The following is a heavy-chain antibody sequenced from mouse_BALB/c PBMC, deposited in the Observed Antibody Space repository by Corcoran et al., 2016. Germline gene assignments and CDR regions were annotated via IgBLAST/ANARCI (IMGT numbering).Heavy chain of an antibody. V-gene: IGHV3-6*02. CDR3: ALIYDGYYPPDY. Sequence: DVQLQESGPGLVKPSQSLSLTCSVTGYSITSGYYWNWIRQFPGNELEWMGYISYDGSNNYNPSLKNRISITRDTSKNQFFLKLNSVTTEDTATYYWALIYDGYYPPDYWGQGTTLTVSS. D-gene: IGHD2-3*01. J-gene: IGHJ2*01. CDR1: GYSITSGYY. CDR2: ISYDGSN.